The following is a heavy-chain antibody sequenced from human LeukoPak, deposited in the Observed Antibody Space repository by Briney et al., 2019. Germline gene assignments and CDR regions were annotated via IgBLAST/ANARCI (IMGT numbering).Heavy chain of an antibody. D-gene: IGHD3-10*01. V-gene: IGHV1-3*03. Sequence: ASVKVSCKASGYTFTSYALHWVRQAPGQSLEWMGWINAGNGNTKYSLEFQGRVTVTRDTSASISYMELSSLRSEDMAVYYCARAGSMVRGVGIFGFDYWGQGTLVTVSS. J-gene: IGHJ4*02. CDR3: ARAGSMVRGVGIFGFDY. CDR1: GYTFTSYA. CDR2: INAGNGNT.